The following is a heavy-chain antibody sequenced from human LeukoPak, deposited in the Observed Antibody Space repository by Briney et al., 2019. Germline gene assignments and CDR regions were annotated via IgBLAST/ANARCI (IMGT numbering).Heavy chain of an antibody. CDR1: GFTFSSYG. D-gene: IGHD6-19*01. V-gene: IGHV3-30*03. CDR3: ADGGPSSGVFDY. CDR2: ISYDGSNK. Sequence: QPGGSLRLSCAASGFTFSSYGMHWVRQAPGKGLEWVAVISYDGSNKYYADSVKGRFTISRDNSKNTLYLQMNSLRAEDTAVYYCADGGPSSGVFDYWGQGTLVTVSS. J-gene: IGHJ4*02.